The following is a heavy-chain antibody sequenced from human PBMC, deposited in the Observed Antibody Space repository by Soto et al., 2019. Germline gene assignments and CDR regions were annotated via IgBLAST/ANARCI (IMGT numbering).Heavy chain of an antibody. J-gene: IGHJ5*02. Sequence: QVKLVESGGGVVQPGRSLRLSCAASGFTFSTHAMHWVRQAPGKGLECVAIVSFDGSNKYYADSVKGRFTISRDNSKNTLYLQMSGLTPEDTAFCYCARDQTGITTAGGGRIDRWGQGTLVTVSS. V-gene: IGHV3-30-3*01. CDR1: GFTFSTHA. CDR2: VSFDGSNK. D-gene: IGHD6-13*01. CDR3: ARDQTGITTAGGGRIDR.